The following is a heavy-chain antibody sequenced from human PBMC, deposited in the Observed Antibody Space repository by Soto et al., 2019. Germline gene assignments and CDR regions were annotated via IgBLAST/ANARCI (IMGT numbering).Heavy chain of an antibody. CDR2: ISGSGGST. J-gene: IGHJ6*03. D-gene: IGHD6-19*01. CDR1: GFTFSSYA. V-gene: IGHV3-23*01. CDR3: AKDLRRYRSGWELYYYYYYMDV. Sequence: EVQLLESGGGLVQPGGSLRLSCAASGFTFSSYAMSWVRQAPGKGLEWVSAISGSGGSTYYADSVKGRFTISRDNSNNTLYLQMNGLRADDTAVYYCAKDLRRYRSGWELYYYYYYMDVWGKGTTVTVSS.